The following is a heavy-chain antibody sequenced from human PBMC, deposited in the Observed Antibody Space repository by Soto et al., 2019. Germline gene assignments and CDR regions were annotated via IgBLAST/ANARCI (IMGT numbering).Heavy chain of an antibody. Sequence: SETLSLTCTVSGGSWGSYYWGWIRQPPGKGLEWIAYIYDSGTTYYNPSLKSRVTISVDTPKSQFSLSLTSVTSADTAVYYCARGAAFWFGPWGRGTLVTVSS. CDR3: ARGAAFWFGP. D-gene: IGHD2-15*01. V-gene: IGHV4-59*01. CDR1: GGSWGSYY. CDR2: IYDSGTT. J-gene: IGHJ5*02.